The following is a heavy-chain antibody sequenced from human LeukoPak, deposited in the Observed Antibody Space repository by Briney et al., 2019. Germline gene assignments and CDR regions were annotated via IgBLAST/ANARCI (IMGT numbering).Heavy chain of an antibody. Sequence: AGGSLRLSCAASGITFGSYWMSWVRQAPGKGLEWVANIKHDGSERNYVDSVKGRFTISRVNAKNSLNLQMNSLRPKDTAAYYCVRESSRDIWGRGTMVTVSS. CDR1: GITFGSYW. D-gene: IGHD6-13*01. V-gene: IGHV3-7*04. J-gene: IGHJ3*02. CDR2: IKHDGSER. CDR3: VRESSRDI.